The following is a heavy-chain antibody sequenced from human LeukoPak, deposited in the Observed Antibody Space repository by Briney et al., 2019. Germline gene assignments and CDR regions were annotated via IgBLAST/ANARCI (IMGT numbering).Heavy chain of an antibody. CDR2: IKEDGSEK. V-gene: IGHV3-7*01. J-gene: IGHJ4*02. CDR1: GFTFSDYY. Sequence: GGSLRLSCAASGFTFSDYYMSWIRQAPGKGLEWVANIKEDGSEKYYVDSVKGRFTISRDNAKNSLFLQMNSLRVEDTAVYYCARDRGYCTGGGCYAVLDYWGQGTLVTVSS. CDR3: ARDRGYCTGGGCYAVLDY. D-gene: IGHD2-8*02.